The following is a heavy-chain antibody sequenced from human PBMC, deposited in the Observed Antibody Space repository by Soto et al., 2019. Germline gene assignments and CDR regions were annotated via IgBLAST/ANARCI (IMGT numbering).Heavy chain of an antibody. V-gene: IGHV3-13*01. CDR2: IGTAGDT. Sequence: PGGSLRLSCAASGFTFSNYDMHWVRQATGKGLEWVSAIGTAGDTYYPGSVKGRFTISRENAKNSLYLQMNSLRAGDTAVYYCARADIVGAFDIWGQGTMVTVSS. D-gene: IGHD5-12*01. CDR1: GFTFSNYD. CDR3: ARADIVGAFDI. J-gene: IGHJ3*02.